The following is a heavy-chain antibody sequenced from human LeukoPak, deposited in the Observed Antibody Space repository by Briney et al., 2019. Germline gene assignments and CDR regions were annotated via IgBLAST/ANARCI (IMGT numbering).Heavy chain of an antibody. CDR3: ARDWGAYYHFFDY. V-gene: IGHV3-7*01. Sequence: GGSLRLSCTASGFTFGDYAMSWVRQAPGKGLEWVGNIKQDGSERNYVDSVKGRFTISRDNAKKSLYLQMNSLRAEDTAVYYCARDWGAYYHFFDYWGQGTLVTVSS. J-gene: IGHJ4*02. CDR1: GFTFGDYA. CDR2: IKQDGSER. D-gene: IGHD3-22*01.